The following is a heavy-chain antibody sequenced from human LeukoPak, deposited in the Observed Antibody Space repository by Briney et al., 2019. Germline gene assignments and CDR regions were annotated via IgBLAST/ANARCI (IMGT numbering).Heavy chain of an antibody. D-gene: IGHD3-10*01. CDR3: AKVLNHGSGSPYYFDY. CDR1: GFTFSSYS. CDR2: VSGSGGST. J-gene: IGHJ4*02. V-gene: IGHV3-23*01. Sequence: GGSLRLSCAASGFTFSSYSMNWVRQAPGKGLEWVSAVSGSGGSTYYADSVKGRFTISRDNSKNTLYLQMNSLRAEDTAVYYCAKVLNHGSGSPYYFDYWGQGTLVTVSS.